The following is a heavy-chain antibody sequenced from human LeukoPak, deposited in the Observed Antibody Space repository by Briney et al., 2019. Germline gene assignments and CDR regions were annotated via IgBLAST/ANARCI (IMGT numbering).Heavy chain of an antibody. CDR1: GFTFDTYA. V-gene: IGHV3-23*01. CDR2: INANGIGT. J-gene: IGHJ4*02. Sequence: QPGGSLRLSCAASGFTFDTYAMSWVRQAPGKGLEWVSAINANGIGTFHAGSVKGRFTISRDNSKNTLFLQMSSLRAEDTALYYCAKHPVSGNFDYWGQGALVTVSS. CDR3: AKHPVSGNFDY. D-gene: IGHD5/OR15-5a*01.